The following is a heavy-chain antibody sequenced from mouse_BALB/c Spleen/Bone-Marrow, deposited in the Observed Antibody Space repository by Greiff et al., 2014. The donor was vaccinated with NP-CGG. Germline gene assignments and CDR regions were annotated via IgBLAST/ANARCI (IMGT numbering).Heavy chain of an antibody. CDR3: ARSDYRYDPLAN. D-gene: IGHD2-14*01. V-gene: IGHV1-69*01. CDR1: GYTFTDYW. J-gene: IGHJ3*01. CDR2: IDTSDSYI. Sequence: QVQLKDSGAELVMPGASVKMSCKASGYTFTDYWMHWVKQRPGQGLEWIGAIDTSDSYISYNQKFKGKATLTVDESSSTAYMQFSSLTSEDSAVYHCARSDYRYDPLANWGQGTLVTVSA.